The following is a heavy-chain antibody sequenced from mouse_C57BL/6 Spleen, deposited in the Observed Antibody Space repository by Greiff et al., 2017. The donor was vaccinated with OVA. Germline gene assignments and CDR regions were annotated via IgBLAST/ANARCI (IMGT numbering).Heavy chain of an antibody. V-gene: IGHV1-64*01. D-gene: IGHD3-1*01. CDR2: IHPNSGST. Sequence: QVQLQQPGAELVKPGASVKLSCKASGYTFTSYWMHWVKQRPGQGLEWIGMIHPNSGSTNYNEKFKSKATLTVDKSSSTAYMQLSSLTSEDSAVYYCARQGLRDRGAWFAYWGQGTLVTVSA. J-gene: IGHJ3*01. CDR3: ARQGLRDRGAWFAY. CDR1: GYTFTSYW.